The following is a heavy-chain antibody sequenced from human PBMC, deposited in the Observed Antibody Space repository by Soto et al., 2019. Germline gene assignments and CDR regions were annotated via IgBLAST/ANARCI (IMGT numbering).Heavy chain of an antibody. J-gene: IGHJ3*02. CDR3: ARVERGTVTTVVDAFDI. Sequence: QVQLQQWGAGLLKPSETLSLTCAVYGGFVSSGSYYWSWIRQPPGKGLEWIGEMSHSGGTHFNPSFKSRVTLSVDTSKNQFSLNIYSVTAADTALYYCARVERGTVTTVVDAFDIWGPGTMVTVSS. D-gene: IGHD1-1*01. V-gene: IGHV4-34*01. CDR1: GGFVSSGSYY. CDR2: MSHSGGT.